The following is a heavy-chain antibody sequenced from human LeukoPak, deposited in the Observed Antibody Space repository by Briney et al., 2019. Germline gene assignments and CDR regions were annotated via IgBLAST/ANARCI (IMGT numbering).Heavy chain of an antibody. CDR2: INPNSGGT. D-gene: IGHD2-15*01. CDR1: GYIFTSYF. V-gene: IGHV1-2*02. CDR3: ARGGYCSGGSCYGDI. J-gene: IGHJ3*02. Sequence: ASVKVSCKASGYIFTSYFMHWVRQAPGQGLEWMGWINPNSGGTNYAQKFQGRVTMTRDTSISTAYMELSRLRSDDTAVYYCARGGYCSGGSCYGDIWGQGTMVTVSS.